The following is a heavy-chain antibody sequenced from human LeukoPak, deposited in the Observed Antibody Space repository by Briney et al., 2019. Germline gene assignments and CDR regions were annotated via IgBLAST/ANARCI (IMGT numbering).Heavy chain of an antibody. CDR1: GGTFSSYA. CDR3: ARGEGYCSNTSCYTSWFES. Sequence: GASVKVSCKASGGTFSSYAISWVRQAPGQGLEWMGGIIPIFGTANYAQKFQGRVTITTDESTSTAYMELSSLRSEDTAVYYCARGEGYCSNTSCYTSWFESWGQGPLVSVSS. CDR2: IIPIFGTA. J-gene: IGHJ5*01. D-gene: IGHD2-2*02. V-gene: IGHV1-69*05.